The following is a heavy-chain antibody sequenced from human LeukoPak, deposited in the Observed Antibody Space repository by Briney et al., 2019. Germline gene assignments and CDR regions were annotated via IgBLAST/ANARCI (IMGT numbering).Heavy chain of an antibody. CDR3: AKDVVTVLMVYAQGYFDY. Sequence: PTGGSLRLSCAASGFTFSSYAMSWVRQAPGKGLEWVSAISGSGGSTYYADSVKGRFTISRDNSKNTLYLQMNSLRAEDTAVYYCAKDVVTVLMVYAQGYFDYWGQGTLVTVSS. CDR2: ISGSGGST. V-gene: IGHV3-23*01. J-gene: IGHJ4*02. D-gene: IGHD2-8*01. CDR1: GFTFSSYA.